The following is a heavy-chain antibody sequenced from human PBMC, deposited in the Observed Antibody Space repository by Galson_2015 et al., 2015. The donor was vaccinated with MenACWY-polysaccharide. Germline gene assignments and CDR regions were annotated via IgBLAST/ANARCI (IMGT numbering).Heavy chain of an antibody. D-gene: IGHD6-13*01. Sequence: SLRLSCAGSGFTFGGNGLHWVRQAPGKGLEWVALIRNDGRKHYPDAVKGRFTISRDNSKDTLYLQMSSLRPEDTAVYYCARNPSRLDIAAASHWGQGALVSVSS. CDR1: GFTFGGNG. J-gene: IGHJ4*02. CDR2: IRNDGRK. CDR3: ARNPSRLDIAAASH. V-gene: IGHV3-30*02.